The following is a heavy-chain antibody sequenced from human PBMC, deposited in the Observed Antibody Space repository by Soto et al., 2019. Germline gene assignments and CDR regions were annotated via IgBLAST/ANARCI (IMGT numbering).Heavy chain of an antibody. V-gene: IGHV3-48*01. D-gene: IGHD5-18*01. J-gene: IGHJ2*01. CDR3: ARDRGIHLWFSNDL. CDR1: GFTFSTYG. CDR2: ISSSSSTI. Sequence: GGSLRLSCAASGFTFSTYGMKWVRQAPGKGLEWVSYISSSSSTIHYADSVKGRFTISRDNAKNSLYLQMDSLRAEDTAVYYCARDRGIHLWFSNDLWGRGTLVTVSS.